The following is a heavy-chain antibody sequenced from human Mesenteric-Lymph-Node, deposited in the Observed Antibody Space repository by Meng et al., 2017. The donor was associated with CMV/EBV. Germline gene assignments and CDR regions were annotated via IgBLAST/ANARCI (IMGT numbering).Heavy chain of an antibody. D-gene: IGHD6-6*01. J-gene: IGHJ6*02. CDR1: GYTFTGYY. Sequence: ASVKVSCKASGYTFTGYYMHWVRQAPGQGLEWMGWINPNSGGTNYAQKFQGRVTMTRDTSISTAYMELSSLRSEDTAVYYCARDLPESSSFYYYYGMDVWGQGTTVTVSS. V-gene: IGHV1-2*02. CDR3: ARDLPESSSFYYYYGMDV. CDR2: INPNSGGT.